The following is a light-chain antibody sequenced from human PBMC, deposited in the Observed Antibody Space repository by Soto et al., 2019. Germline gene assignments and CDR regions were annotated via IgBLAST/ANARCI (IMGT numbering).Light chain of an antibody. J-gene: IGKJ3*01. CDR3: QQYNNWPLRT. CDR2: GAS. CDR1: QSVSSN. Sequence: EIVMTQSPATLSVSPGERATLSCRASQSVSSNLAWYQQKPGQAPRLLIYGASTRVTGIPARFSGSGSGTEFTLTISSLQSEDFAVYYCQQYNNWPLRTFGPGTKVDIK. V-gene: IGKV3-15*01.